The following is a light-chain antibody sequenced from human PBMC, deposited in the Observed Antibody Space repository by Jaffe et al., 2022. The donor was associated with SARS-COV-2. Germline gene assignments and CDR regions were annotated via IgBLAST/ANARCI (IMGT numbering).Light chain of an antibody. V-gene: IGKV3-11*01. CDR3: QHRSSWPLT. Sequence: EIVLTQSPATLSLSPGERATLSCRASQSVSSYLAWHQQKPGQAPRLLIYDASNRATGIPARFSGGGSGTDFTLTISSLEPEDFAVYYCQHRSSWPLTFGGGTKVEIK. J-gene: IGKJ4*01. CDR2: DAS. CDR1: QSVSSY.